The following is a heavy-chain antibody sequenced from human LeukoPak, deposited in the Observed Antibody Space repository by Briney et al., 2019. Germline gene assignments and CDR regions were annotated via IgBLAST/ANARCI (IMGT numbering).Heavy chain of an antibody. J-gene: IGHJ4*02. CDR3: VRLRRNNDRSGYYYYYDY. Sequence: GGSLTLSCAASGYTFSDFSVNWVRQAPGEGLEWVSSISVRSNYRYYADSVRGRFTISRDDARDSLFLQMNSLRAEDTAVYFCVRLRRNNDRSGYYYYYDYWGQGTLVTVSS. D-gene: IGHD3-22*01. CDR2: ISVRSNYR. CDR1: GYTFSDFS. V-gene: IGHV3-21*01.